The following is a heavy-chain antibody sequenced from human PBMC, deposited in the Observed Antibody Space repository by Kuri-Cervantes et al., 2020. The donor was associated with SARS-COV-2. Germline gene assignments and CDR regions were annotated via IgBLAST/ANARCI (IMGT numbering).Heavy chain of an antibody. CDR2: ISSSGSTI. V-gene: IGHV3-11*04. J-gene: IGHJ4*02. CDR3: AKDGWYGTPPFDY. Sequence: GESLKISCAASGFTFSDYYMSWIRQAPGKGLEWVSYISSSGSTIYYADSVKGRFTISRDNAKNSLYLQMNSLRAEDTAVYYCAKDGWYGTPPFDYWGQGTLVTVSS. D-gene: IGHD6-19*01. CDR1: GFTFSDYY.